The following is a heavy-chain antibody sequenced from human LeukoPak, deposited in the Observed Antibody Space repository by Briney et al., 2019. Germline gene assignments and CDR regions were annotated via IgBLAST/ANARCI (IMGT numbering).Heavy chain of an antibody. CDR1: GASMTRYY. D-gene: IGHD3-10*01. CDR2: IHYTGST. V-gene: IGHV4-59*01. Sequence: PSETLSLTCTVSGASMTRYYWSWVRQPPGKGLEWIGYIHYTGSTNYNPSLKSRVTISVDTSKNQFSLKLSSVTAADTAVYYCARQFGNQPGSYYYYYGMDVWGQGTTVTVSS. CDR3: ARQFGNQPGSYYYYYGMDV. J-gene: IGHJ6*02.